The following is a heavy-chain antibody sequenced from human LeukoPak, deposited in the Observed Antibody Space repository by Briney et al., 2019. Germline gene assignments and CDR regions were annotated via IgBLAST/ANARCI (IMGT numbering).Heavy chain of an antibody. CDR2: INPSGGST. J-gene: IGHJ4*02. Sequence: GASVKLSCKASGYTFTSYYMHWVRQAPGQGLEWMGIINPSGGSTSYAQKFQGRVTMTRHTSTSTVYMELSSLRSEDTAVYYCATLIAVAGPFDYWGQGTLVTVSS. CDR3: ATLIAVAGPFDY. V-gene: IGHV1-46*03. D-gene: IGHD6-19*01. CDR1: GYTFTSYY.